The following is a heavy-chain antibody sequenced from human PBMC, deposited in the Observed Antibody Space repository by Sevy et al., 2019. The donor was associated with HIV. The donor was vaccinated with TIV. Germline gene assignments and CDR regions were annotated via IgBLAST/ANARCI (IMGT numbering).Heavy chain of an antibody. J-gene: IGHJ4*02. CDR1: GGSFSAYQ. CDR3: ARSLKNYGSSGYQMGLDY. CDR2: IFDSGRT. Sequence: SETLSLVCTVSGGSFSAYQWNWIRQPPGKGLEWIGYIFDSGRTNYNPSLKSRVTISVDTSRNQFSLKLDSVTAADTAMYYCARSLKNYGSSGYQMGLDYWGQGTLVTVSS. D-gene: IGHD3-22*01. V-gene: IGHV4-59*01.